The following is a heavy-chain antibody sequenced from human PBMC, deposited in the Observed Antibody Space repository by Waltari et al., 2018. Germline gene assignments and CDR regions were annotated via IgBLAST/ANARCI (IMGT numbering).Heavy chain of an antibody. CDR1: GHTFTHYA. CDR2: INAGNGNT. V-gene: IGHV1-3*01. CDR3: ARDSSGYNYGYGY. Sequence: VQLVQSGAEVQEPGASVRVSCKASGHTFTHYAIHWVRQAPGQRPEWMGWINAGNGNTKYSQKFQGRVTIIRDTSASTAYMELHRLTSADTAVYYCARDSSGYNYGYGYWGQGALVTVSS. J-gene: IGHJ4*02. D-gene: IGHD5-18*01.